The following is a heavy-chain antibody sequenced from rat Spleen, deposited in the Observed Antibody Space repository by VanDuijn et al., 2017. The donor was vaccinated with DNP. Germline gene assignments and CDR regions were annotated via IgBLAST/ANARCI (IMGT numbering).Heavy chain of an antibody. V-gene: IGHV3-1*01. Sequence: EVQLQESGPGLVKPSQSLSLTCSVTGYSITSNYWGWIRQFPGNKMEWMGFISYSGSASYNPSLKSRFSITRDTSKNQFFLQLNSVTTEDTATYYCARFGPDLDYWGQGVMVTVSS. J-gene: IGHJ2*01. CDR1: GYSITSNY. D-gene: IGHD3-1*01. CDR3: ARFGPDLDY. CDR2: ISYSGSA.